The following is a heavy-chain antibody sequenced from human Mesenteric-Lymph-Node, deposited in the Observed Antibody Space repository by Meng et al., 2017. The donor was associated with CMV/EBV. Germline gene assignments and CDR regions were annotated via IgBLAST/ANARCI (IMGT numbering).Heavy chain of an antibody. CDR2: INHSGST. V-gene: IGHV4-34*01. D-gene: IGHD3-10*01. CDR3: ARMDYYGSGSWRRNWFDP. J-gene: IGHJ5*02. Sequence: SFSGQYWSRIRQPPGKGLEWIGEINHSGSTNYKSSLKSRVTITVDTSKNQFSLKLTSVTAADTAVYYCARMDYYGSGSWRRNWFDPWGQGTLVTVSS. CDR1: SFSGQY.